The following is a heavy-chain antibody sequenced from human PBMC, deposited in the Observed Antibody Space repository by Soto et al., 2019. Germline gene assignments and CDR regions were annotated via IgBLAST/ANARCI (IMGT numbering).Heavy chain of an antibody. CDR2: INTDGGST. CDR1: GFTFSSYW. D-gene: IGHD1-1*01. Sequence: EVQLVESGGGLVQPGGSLRLSCAASGFTFSSYWLHWVRQAPGKGLVWVSGINTDGGSTDYADSVKGRFIISRDNAKNPLYLQMTSLRAAATAVYYCARPLYASTGTPFDHLGLGTLFTVSS. CDR3: ARPLYASTGTPFDH. J-gene: IGHJ4*02. V-gene: IGHV3-74*01.